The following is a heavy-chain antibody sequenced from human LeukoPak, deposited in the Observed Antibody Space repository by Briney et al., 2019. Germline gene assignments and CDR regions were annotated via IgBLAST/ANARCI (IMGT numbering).Heavy chain of an antibody. CDR1: GYTFTGYY. V-gene: IGHV1-2*02. Sequence: VASVKVSCKASGYTFTGYYMHWVRQAPGQGLEWMGWINPNSGGTNYAQKFQGRVTMTRDTSISTAYMELSRLRSDDTAVYYCARDGAFESYYYFDYWGQGTLVTVSS. J-gene: IGHJ4*02. CDR2: INPNSGGT. D-gene: IGHD1-26*01. CDR3: ARDGAFESYYYFDY.